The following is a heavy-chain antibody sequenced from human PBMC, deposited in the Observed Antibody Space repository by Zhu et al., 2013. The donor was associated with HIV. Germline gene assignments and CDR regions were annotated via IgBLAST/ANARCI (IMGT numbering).Heavy chain of an antibody. Sequence: QVQLVQSGAEVKKPGASVKVSCKTSGYTFTGYYMQWVRQAPGQGLEWMGIINPSGGSTNYAQKFQGRVTMTRDTSISTAYMELSRLRSDDTAVYYCARCGFGYGHPTDYWGQGTLVTVSS. CDR3: ARCGFGYGHPTDY. D-gene: IGHD5-18*01. CDR1: GYTFTGYY. V-gene: IGHV1-2*02. J-gene: IGHJ4*02. CDR2: INPSGGST.